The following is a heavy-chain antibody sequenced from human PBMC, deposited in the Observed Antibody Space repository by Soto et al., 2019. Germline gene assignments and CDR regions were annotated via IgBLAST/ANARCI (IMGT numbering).Heavy chain of an antibody. D-gene: IGHD5-12*01. V-gene: IGHV4-30-2*01. CDR3: AGGPGVARNY. J-gene: IGHJ4*02. Sequence: QLQLQESGSGLVKPSQTLSLTCAVSGGSISSGGYSWSWIRQPPGKGLEGIGYIYHSGSTYYNPSLKGRVTIAVDRSQNQFSLKLSSVTAADTAVDYCAGGPGVARNYWGQGTLVTVSS. CDR2: IYHSGST. CDR1: GGSISSGGYS.